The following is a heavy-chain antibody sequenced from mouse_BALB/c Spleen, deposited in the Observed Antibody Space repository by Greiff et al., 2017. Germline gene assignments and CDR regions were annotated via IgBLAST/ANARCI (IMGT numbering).Heavy chain of an antibody. J-gene: IGHJ4*01. Sequence: EVQRVESGPSLVKPSQTLSLTCSVTGDSITSGYWNWIRKFPGNKLEYMGYISYSGSTYYNPSLKSRISITRDTSKNQYYLQLNSVTTEDTATYYCAKGTTVPDYYAMDYWGQGTSVTVSS. CDR3: AKGTTVPDYYAMDY. CDR2: ISYSGST. CDR1: GDSITSGY. D-gene: IGHD1-1*01. V-gene: IGHV3-8*02.